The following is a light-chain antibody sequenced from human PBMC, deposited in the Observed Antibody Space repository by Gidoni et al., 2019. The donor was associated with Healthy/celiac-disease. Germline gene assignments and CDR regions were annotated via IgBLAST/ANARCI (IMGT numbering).Light chain of an antibody. CDR3: QQYGSSPLT. CDR2: GAS. V-gene: IGKV3-20*01. Sequence: EIVLTQSPGTLSLSPGERATRSCRASQSVSSSYLAWYQQKPGQAPRLLLYGASSSATGIPDRFSGSGSGTDFTLTISRLEPEDFAVYYCQQYGSSPLTFXGXTKVEIK. CDR1: QSVSSSY. J-gene: IGKJ4*01.